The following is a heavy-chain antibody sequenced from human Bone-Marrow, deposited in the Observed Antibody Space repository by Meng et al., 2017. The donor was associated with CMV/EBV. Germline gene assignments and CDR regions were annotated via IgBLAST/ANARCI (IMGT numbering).Heavy chain of an antibody. D-gene: IGHD3-3*01. CDR2: IWYDGGKK. Sequence: GESLKISCAASGFTFSSYWMSWVRQAPGKGLEWVAVIWYDGGKKYYADSVKGRFTISRDNSKNTLYLQMNSLRAEDTALYYCARDSAIFWSGYEGGVVDYWGQGTLVTVSS. CDR3: ARDSAIFWSGYEGGVVDY. J-gene: IGHJ4*02. V-gene: IGHV3-33*08. CDR1: GFTFSSYW.